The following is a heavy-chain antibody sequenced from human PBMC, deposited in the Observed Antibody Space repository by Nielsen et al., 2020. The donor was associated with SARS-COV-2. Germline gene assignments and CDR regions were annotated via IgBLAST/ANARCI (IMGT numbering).Heavy chain of an antibody. CDR1: GFTFSSYA. V-gene: IGHV3-23*01. J-gene: IGHJ3*02. Sequence: GESLKISCAASGFTFSSYAMSWVRQAPGKGLEWVSAISGSGGSTYYADSVKGRFTISRDNSKNTLYLQMNSLRAEDTAVYYCARESHYGDYGGAFDIWGQGTMVTVSS. D-gene: IGHD4-17*01. CDR3: ARESHYGDYGGAFDI. CDR2: ISGSGGST.